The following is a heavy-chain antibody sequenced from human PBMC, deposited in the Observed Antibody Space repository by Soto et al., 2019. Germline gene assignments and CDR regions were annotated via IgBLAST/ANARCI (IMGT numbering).Heavy chain of an antibody. D-gene: IGHD4-17*01. CDR3: ARDGLRIRYGDYVGIDY. J-gene: IGHJ4*02. CDR2: IYTSGST. Sequence: SETLSLTCPVSGGSISSYYWSWIRQPAGKGLEWIGRIYTSGSTNYNPSLKSRVTMSVDTSKNQFSLKLSSVTAADTAVYYCARDGLRIRYGDYVGIDYWGQGTLVTV. CDR1: GGSISSYY. V-gene: IGHV4-4*07.